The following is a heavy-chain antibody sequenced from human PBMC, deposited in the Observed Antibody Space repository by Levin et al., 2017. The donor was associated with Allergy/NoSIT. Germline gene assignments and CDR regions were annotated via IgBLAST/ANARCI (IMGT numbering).Heavy chain of an antibody. J-gene: IGHJ4*02. CDR3: AKDRKLGSGSLDY. V-gene: IGHV3-30*18. CDR1: GFTFSSYG. CDR2: ISYDGSNK. D-gene: IGHD3-10*01. Sequence: PGGSLRLSCAASGFTFSSYGMHWVRQAPGKGLEWVAVISYDGSNKYYADSVKGRFTISRDNSKNTLYLQMNSLRAEDTAVYYCAKDRKLGSGSLDYWGQGTLVTVSS.